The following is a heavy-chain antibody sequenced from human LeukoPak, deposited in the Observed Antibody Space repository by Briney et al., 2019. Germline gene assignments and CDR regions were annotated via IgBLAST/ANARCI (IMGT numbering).Heavy chain of an antibody. CDR3: ARVVVAATWPFDI. CDR2: IYHSGST. CDR1: GYSISSGYY. D-gene: IGHD2-15*01. Sequence: KPSETLSLTCAVSGYSISSGYYWGWIRQPPGKGLEWIGSIYHSGSTYYNPSLKSRVTISVDTSKNQLSLKLSSVTAADTAVYYCARVVVAATWPFDIWGQGTMVTVSS. V-gene: IGHV4-38-2*01. J-gene: IGHJ3*02.